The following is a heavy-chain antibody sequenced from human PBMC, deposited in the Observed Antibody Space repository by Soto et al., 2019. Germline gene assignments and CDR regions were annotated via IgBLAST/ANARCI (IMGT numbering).Heavy chain of an antibody. CDR3: GKDIRSGSIDY. V-gene: IGHV3-33*06. CDR1: GYSITNNG. J-gene: IGHJ4*02. Sequence: QVRLVQSGGGVVQPGRSLTLSCAASGYSITNNGMHWVRQAPGKGLEWVALIWAHGTDQYYADSVKGRFTVSRDTSTNTVHLQMNSLRAEDTARYYCGKDIRSGSIDYWGQGTLLTVSS. CDR2: IWAHGTDQ. D-gene: IGHD1-1*01.